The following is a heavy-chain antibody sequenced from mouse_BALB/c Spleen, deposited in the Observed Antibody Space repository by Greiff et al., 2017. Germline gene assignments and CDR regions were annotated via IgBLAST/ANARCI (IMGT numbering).Heavy chain of an antibody. CDR3: ARDWDYRDGGGEAWFAY. D-gene: IGHD2-14*01. Sequence: QVQLKQSGPGLVQPSQTLSITCTVSGFSLTSYGVHWVRQSPGKGLEWLGVIWSGGSTDYNAAFIYRLSISTDNSKSHVFFKMNSLQADDTAIYYDARDWDYRDGGGEAWFAYWGQGTLATVSA. V-gene: IGHV2-4-1*01. J-gene: IGHJ3*01. CDR2: IWSGGST. CDR1: GFSLTSYG.